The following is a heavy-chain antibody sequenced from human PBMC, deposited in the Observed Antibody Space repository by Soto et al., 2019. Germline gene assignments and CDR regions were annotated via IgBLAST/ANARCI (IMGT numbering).Heavy chain of an antibody. V-gene: IGHV4-34*01. Sequence: QVQLQQWGAGLLKPSETLSLTCAVFGGSVNSGNYYWSWIRQPPGKGLVWIGEMSHSGGTHFNPSLKSTVSISVDTSKNQFALKVNSVIAADTSLYYCARVERGTATTGVDAFDIWGPGTLGTVSS. J-gene: IGHJ3*02. CDR1: GGSVNSGNYY. CDR3: ARVERGTATTGVDAFDI. D-gene: IGHD1-1*01. CDR2: MSHSGGT.